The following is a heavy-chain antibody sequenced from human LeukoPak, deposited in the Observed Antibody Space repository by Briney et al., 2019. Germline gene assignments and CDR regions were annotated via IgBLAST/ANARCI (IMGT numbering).Heavy chain of an antibody. V-gene: IGHV1-69*13. CDR3: ARSTVTTAYGMDV. J-gene: IGHJ6*02. CDR2: IIPIFGTA. D-gene: IGHD4-11*01. CDR1: GGTFSSYA. Sequence: ASVKVSCKASGGTFSSYAISWVRQAPGQGLEWMGGIIPIFGTANYAQKFQGRVTITADEPTSTAYMELSSLKSEDTAVYYCARSTVTTAYGMDVWGQGTTVTVSS.